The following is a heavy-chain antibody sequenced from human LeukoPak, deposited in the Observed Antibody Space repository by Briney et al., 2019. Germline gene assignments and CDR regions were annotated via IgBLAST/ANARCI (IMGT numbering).Heavy chain of an antibody. CDR1: GFVISRDN. Sequence: GGSLRLSCTASGFVISRDNMNWVRQAPGKGLEWVSHISEYIYNADSVKGRFTISRDNAKNSLYLQMSNLRAEDTAMYYCVREIGRPKTFYFDSWGRGTLVIVSS. CDR2: ISEYI. CDR3: VREIGRPKTFYFDS. J-gene: IGHJ4*02. V-gene: IGHV3-69-1*01.